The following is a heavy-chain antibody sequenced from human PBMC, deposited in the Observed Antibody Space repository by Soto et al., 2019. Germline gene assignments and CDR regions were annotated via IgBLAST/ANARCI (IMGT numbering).Heavy chain of an antibody. CDR3: ATQDFRGTTGTT. CDR1: GFTFNTFA. D-gene: IGHD1-1*01. Sequence: EVQLLESGGGLVQPGESLRLSCAASGFTFNTFAMGWVRPDPGKGLEWVSLLSGSSRDPYYADSVKGRFTISRDNSKNIRYLPMNSLRAEDTAVYYCATQDFRGTTGTTWGQGTLVTVSS. V-gene: IGHV3-23*01. CDR2: LSGSSRDP. J-gene: IGHJ4*02.